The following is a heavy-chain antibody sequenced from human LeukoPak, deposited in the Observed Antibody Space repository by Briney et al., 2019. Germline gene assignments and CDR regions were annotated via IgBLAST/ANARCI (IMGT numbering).Heavy chain of an antibody. Sequence: VASVKVSCKVSGYTFTSYGISWVRQAPGQGLEWMGWISAYNGNTNYAQKLQGRVTMTTDTSTSTAYMELRSLRSDDTAVYYCAREGWYSSGWYPDYWGQGTLVTVSS. CDR1: GYTFTSYG. J-gene: IGHJ4*02. D-gene: IGHD6-19*01. CDR3: AREGWYSSGWYPDY. CDR2: ISAYNGNT. V-gene: IGHV1-18*01.